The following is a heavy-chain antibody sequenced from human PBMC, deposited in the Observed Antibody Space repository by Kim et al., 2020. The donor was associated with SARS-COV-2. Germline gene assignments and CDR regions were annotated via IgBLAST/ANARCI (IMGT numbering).Heavy chain of an antibody. CDR2: IFSDGTT. V-gene: IGHV4-39*02. Sequence: SETLSLTCTVSGGSISNSLSYWAWIRQPPGKGLEWLGRIFSDGTTNHNPSLWSRVTIAIDTSKNHFSLVLTSATAADTAVYYCTRHPEDDDFDYWGRGIL. J-gene: IGHJ4*02. D-gene: IGHD3-16*01. CDR1: GGSISNSLSY. CDR3: TRHPEDDDFDY.